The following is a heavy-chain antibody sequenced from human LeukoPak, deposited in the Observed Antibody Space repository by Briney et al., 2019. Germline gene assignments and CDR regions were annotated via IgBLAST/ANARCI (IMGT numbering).Heavy chain of an antibody. CDR1: GFTFSSYA. D-gene: IGHD3-22*01. V-gene: IGHV3-30-3*01. J-gene: IGHJ6*03. CDR2: ISYDGSNK. Sequence: GRSLRLSCAASGFTFSSYAMHWVRQAPGKGLEWVAVISYDGSNKYYADSVKGRFTISRDNSKNTLYLQMNSLRAEDTAVYYCARGGYYDSSGYYYESYYYYMDVWGKGTTVTVSS. CDR3: ARGGYYDSSGYYYESYYYYMDV.